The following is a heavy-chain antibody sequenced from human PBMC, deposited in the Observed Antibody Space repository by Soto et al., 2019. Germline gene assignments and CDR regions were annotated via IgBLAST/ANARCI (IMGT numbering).Heavy chain of an antibody. Sequence: GGSLRLSCAASGFTFSSYGMHWVRQAPGKGLEWVAVISYDGSNKYYADSVKGRFTISRDNSKNTLYLQMNSLGAEDTAVYYCAKDDRLKDDCTNGVCYDYYYYYYYMDVWGKGTTVTVSS. CDR1: GFTFSSYG. CDR2: ISYDGSNK. D-gene: IGHD2-8*01. J-gene: IGHJ6*03. CDR3: AKDDRLKDDCTNGVCYDYYYYYYYMDV. V-gene: IGHV3-30*18.